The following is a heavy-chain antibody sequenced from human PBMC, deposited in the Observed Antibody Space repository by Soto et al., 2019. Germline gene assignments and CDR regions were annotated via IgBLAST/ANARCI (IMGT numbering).Heavy chain of an antibody. CDR2: ISYSGNT. D-gene: IGHD2-8*01. CDR3: ARAPMVLSRSYFDS. V-gene: IGHV4-59*01. Sequence: KSSETLSLTCTVSCGSISNFYWSWIRQPPGKGLEWIGYISYSGNTNYNPSLKSRVSISVDTSKNQLSLNLTSVTAADTAVYYCARAPMVLSRSYFDSWGQGTPVTVS. J-gene: IGHJ4*02. CDR1: CGSISNFY.